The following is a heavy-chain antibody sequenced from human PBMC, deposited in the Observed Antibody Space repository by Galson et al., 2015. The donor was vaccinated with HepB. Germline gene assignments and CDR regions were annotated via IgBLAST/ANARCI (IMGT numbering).Heavy chain of an antibody. CDR3: ARRLVISSWYSRDHYYYGMDV. V-gene: IGHV1-69*13. CDR2: FIPMFDTA. CDR1: GGTFRDYG. D-gene: IGHD6-13*01. J-gene: IGHJ6*02. Sequence: SVKVSCKASGGTFRDYGITWVRQAPGQGLEWMGGFIPMFDTASYAPKFQDRVTISADASTTTAYLDLNSLTSDDTAIYYCARRLVISSWYSRDHYYYGMDVWGQGTTVTVSS.